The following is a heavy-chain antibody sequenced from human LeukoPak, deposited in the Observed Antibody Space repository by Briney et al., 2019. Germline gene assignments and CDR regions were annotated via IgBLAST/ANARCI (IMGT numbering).Heavy chain of an antibody. D-gene: IGHD1-26*01. CDR1: GFTFSSYA. CDR3: ARGATVDY. J-gene: IGHJ4*02. CDR2: ISSNGGST. V-gene: IGHV3-64*01. Sequence: GRSLRLSCAASGFTFSSYAMHWVRQAPGKGLEYVSAISSNGGSTYYANSVKGRFTISRDNSKNTLYLQMGSLGAEDMAVYYCARGATVDYWGQGTLVTVSS.